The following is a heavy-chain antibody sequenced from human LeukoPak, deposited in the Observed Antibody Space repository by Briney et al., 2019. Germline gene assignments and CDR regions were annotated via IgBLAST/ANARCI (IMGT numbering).Heavy chain of an antibody. J-gene: IGHJ4*02. D-gene: IGHD6-19*01. V-gene: IGHV3-11*04. CDR2: ISSSRSTI. CDR3: ATSGWYGYYYFDY. Sequence: GGXLRLSCAASGFTFSDYYMSWIRQAPGKGLEWVSYISSSRSTIYYPHSVKGRFTISRDNAKNSLYLQMNSLRAEDTAVYYCATSGWYGYYYFDYWGQGTLVTVSS. CDR1: GFTFSDYY.